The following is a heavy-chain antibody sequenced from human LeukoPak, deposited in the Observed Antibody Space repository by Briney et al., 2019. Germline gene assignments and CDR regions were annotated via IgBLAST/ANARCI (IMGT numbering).Heavy chain of an antibody. J-gene: IGHJ5*02. CDR2: IYYSGST. CDR1: GGSISSYY. Sequence: SETLSLTCTVSGGSISSYYWSWIRQPPGKGLEWIGYIYYSGSTNYNPSLKSRVTISVKTSKNQFSLKLSSVTAADTAVYYCARKYSGSYDWFDPWGQGTLVTVSS. D-gene: IGHD1-26*01. CDR3: ARKYSGSYDWFDP. V-gene: IGHV4-59*01.